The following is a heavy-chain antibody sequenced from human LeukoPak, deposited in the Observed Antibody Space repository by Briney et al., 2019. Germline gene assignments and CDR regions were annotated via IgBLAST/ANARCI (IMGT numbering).Heavy chain of an antibody. CDR1: GGTFSSYA. CDR2: INPSGTGT. CDR3: ATDHSMANTAWWFDP. J-gene: IGHJ5*02. V-gene: IGHV1-46*01. Sequence: ASVKVSCKASGGTFSSYAISWVRQAPGQGLEWMGVINPSGTGTSYAQKFQGRITMSRDTSTSTVYMELSSLRSEDTAFYYCATDHSMANTAWWFDPWGQGTPVTVSS. D-gene: IGHD5-24*01.